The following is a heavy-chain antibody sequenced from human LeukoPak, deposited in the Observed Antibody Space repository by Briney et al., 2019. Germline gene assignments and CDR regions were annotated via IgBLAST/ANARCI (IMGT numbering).Heavy chain of an antibody. J-gene: IGHJ4*02. CDR2: FDPEDGET. CDR3: ATVHQGSGSCCFDY. D-gene: IGHD3-10*01. CDR1: GYTLTELS. V-gene: IGHV1-24*01. Sequence: ASVKVSCKVSGYTLTELSMHWVRQAPGKGLEWMGGFDPEDGETIYAQKFQGRVTMTEDTSTDTAYMELSSLRSEDTAVYYCATVHQGSGSCCFDYWGQGTLVTVSS.